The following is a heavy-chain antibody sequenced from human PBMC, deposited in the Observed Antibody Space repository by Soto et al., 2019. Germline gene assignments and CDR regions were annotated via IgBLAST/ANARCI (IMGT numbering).Heavy chain of an antibody. CDR2: IYYSGST. V-gene: IGHV4-31*03. Sequence: QVQLQESGPGLVKPSQTLSLTCTVSDGSISSGGYFWSWIRQYPGKGLEWIGYIYYSGSTYYNPSLKSRATISVDTSKKQFSLRLSSVTAADTAVYYCARDATRGMDVWGQGTTVTVSS. CDR3: ARDATRGMDV. J-gene: IGHJ6*02. CDR1: DGSISSGGYF.